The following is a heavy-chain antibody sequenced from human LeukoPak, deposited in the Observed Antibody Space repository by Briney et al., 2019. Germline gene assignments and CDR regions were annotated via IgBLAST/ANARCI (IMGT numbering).Heavy chain of an antibody. CDR3: ARHSSSWSGGWFDP. D-gene: IGHD6-13*01. J-gene: IGHJ5*02. Sequence: SETLSLTCTVSGGSISSHYWSWIRQPPGKGLEWIGYIYYSGSTSYNPSLKSRVTISVDTSKNQFSLKLSSVTAADTAVYYCARHSSSWSGGWFDPWGQGTLVTVSS. V-gene: IGHV4-59*11. CDR2: IYYSGST. CDR1: GGSISSHY.